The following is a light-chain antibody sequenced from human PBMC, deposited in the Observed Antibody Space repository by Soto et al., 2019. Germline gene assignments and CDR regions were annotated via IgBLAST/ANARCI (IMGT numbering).Light chain of an antibody. V-gene: IGKV3-15*01. CDR1: QGVTTN. CDR3: QQYTNWAFF. CDR2: DVS. Sequence: RAAQGVTTNCAWYQQKSGQSPRLLIYDVSNRATGVPARFCGSGSETDFTLMRCGLRCGDSAVYFWQQYTNWAFFFGEGTRLEIK. J-gene: IGKJ5*01.